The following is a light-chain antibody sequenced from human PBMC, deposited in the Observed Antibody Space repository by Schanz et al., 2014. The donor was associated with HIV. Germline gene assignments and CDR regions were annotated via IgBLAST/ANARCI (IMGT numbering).Light chain of an antibody. Sequence: EIVLTQSPGRLSLSPGERATLSCRASQSVGGSQLAWYQQKPGQAPRLLIYGASSRATGIPARFSGSGSGTDFTLTISRLEPEDFAVYYCQQYGTSLITFGQGTRLEI. J-gene: IGKJ5*01. CDR3: QQYGTSLIT. V-gene: IGKV3-20*01. CDR2: GAS. CDR1: QSVGGSQ.